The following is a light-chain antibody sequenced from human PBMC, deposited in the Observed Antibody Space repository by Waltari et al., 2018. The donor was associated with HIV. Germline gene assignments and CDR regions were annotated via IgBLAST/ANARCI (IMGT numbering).Light chain of an antibody. CDR1: SSNIGSNI. Sequence: QSVLTQPPSVSGTPGQNVTISCSGSSSNIGSNIVNWYQQLPGAAPKLLIYTNEQRPSGVPDRFSGSKSGTSASLAISGLQSADEADYYCAAWDDSLNGMFGGGTKLTVL. CDR2: TNE. V-gene: IGLV1-44*01. J-gene: IGLJ3*02. CDR3: AAWDDSLNGM.